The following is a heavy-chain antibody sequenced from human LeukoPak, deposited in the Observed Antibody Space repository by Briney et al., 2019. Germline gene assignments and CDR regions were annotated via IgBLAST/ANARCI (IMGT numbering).Heavy chain of an antibody. J-gene: IGHJ4*02. CDR2: IYYSGST. CDR3: ARDSGSSRGFDY. Sequence: SETLSRTCTVSGGSISSYYWSWIRQPPGKGLEWIGYIYYSGSTNYNPSLKSRVTISVDTSKNQFSLKLSSVTAADTAVYYCARDSGSSRGFDYWGQGTLVTVSS. D-gene: IGHD6-13*01. V-gene: IGHV4-59*01. CDR1: GGSISSYY.